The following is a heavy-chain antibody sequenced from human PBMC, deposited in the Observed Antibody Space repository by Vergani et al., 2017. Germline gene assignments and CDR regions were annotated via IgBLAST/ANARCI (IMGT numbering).Heavy chain of an antibody. CDR1: GFTFSSYG. CDR3: ARETYYYDSSGLNYFDY. CDR2: IWYDGSNK. J-gene: IGHJ4*02. V-gene: IGHV3-33*01. Sequence: QVQLVESGGGVVQPGRPLRLSCAASGFTFSSYGMHWVRQAPGKGLEWVAVIWYDGSNKYYADSVKGRFTISRDNSKNTLYLQMNSLRAEDTAVYYCARETYYYDSSGLNYFDYWGQGTLVTVSS. D-gene: IGHD3-22*01.